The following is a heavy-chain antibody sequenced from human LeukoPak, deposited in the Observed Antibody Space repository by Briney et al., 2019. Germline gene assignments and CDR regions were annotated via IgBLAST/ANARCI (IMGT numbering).Heavy chain of an antibody. V-gene: IGHV4-34*01. Sequence: SETLSLTCAVYGGSFSGYYWSWLRQPPGKGLEWIGEINHSGSTNYNPSLKSRVTISVDTSKTQFSLKLSSVTAAHTAVYYCSRGPYSSSSWFDPWGQGTLVTVSS. CDR3: SRGPYSSSSWFDP. CDR2: INHSGST. D-gene: IGHD6-6*01. J-gene: IGHJ5*02. CDR1: GGSFSGYY.